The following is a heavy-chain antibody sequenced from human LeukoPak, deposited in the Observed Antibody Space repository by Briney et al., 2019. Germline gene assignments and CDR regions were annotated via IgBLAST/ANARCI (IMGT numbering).Heavy chain of an antibody. V-gene: IGHV1-2*02. CDR1: GYTFTGYY. J-gene: IGHJ4*02. CDR3: ARDVPNCSSSSCPIDY. CDR2: INPNSGGT. Sequence: GSVKVSCKASGYTFTGYYMHWVRQAPGQGLEWMGWINPNSGGTNYAQKFQGRVTMTRDTSISTAYMELSRLRSDDTAVYYCARDVPNCSSSSCPIDYWGQGTLVTVSS. D-gene: IGHD2-2*01.